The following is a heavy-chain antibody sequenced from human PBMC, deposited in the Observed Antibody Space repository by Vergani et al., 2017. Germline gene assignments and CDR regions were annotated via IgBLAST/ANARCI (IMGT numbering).Heavy chain of an antibody. Sequence: QLQLQESGPGLVKPSETLSLTCTVSGYSISSGYYWGWIRQPPGKGLEWIGSIYHSGSTYYNPSLKSRVTISVDTAKNQFTLKLSSVTAADTAVYYCGRQDSSGWYWSYYGMDVWGQGTTVTVSS. D-gene: IGHD6-19*01. V-gene: IGHV4-38-2*02. CDR3: GRQDSSGWYWSYYGMDV. CDR2: IYHSGST. J-gene: IGHJ6*02. CDR1: GYSISSGYY.